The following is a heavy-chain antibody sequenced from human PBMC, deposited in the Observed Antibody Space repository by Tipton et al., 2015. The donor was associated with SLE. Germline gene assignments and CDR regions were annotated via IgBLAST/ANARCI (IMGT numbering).Heavy chain of an antibody. J-gene: IGHJ2*01. V-gene: IGHV3-74*01. CDR1: GFTFSSYW. Sequence: SLRLSCAASGFTFSSYWMHWVRQAPGKGLVWVSRINSDGSSTSYADSVKGRFTISRDNAKNTLYLQMNSLRAEDTAVYYCASKRGGNGNWYFDLWGRGTLVTVSS. CDR2: INSDGSST. D-gene: IGHD4-23*01. CDR3: ASKRGGNGNWYFDL.